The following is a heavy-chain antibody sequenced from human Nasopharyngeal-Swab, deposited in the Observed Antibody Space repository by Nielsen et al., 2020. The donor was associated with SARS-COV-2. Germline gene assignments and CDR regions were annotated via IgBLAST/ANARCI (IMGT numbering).Heavy chain of an antibody. Sequence: GESLKISCAASGFTFTSYAMHWVRQAPGKGLEWVALISYDGSNKYYADSVKGRFTISRDNSKNTLYLQMNSLRPEDTAVYYCARARYSSGWYFRYWGQGSLVTVSS. CDR2: ISYDGSNK. CDR1: GFTFTSYA. D-gene: IGHD6-19*01. CDR3: ARARYSSGWYFRY. J-gene: IGHJ4*02. V-gene: IGHV3-30-3*01.